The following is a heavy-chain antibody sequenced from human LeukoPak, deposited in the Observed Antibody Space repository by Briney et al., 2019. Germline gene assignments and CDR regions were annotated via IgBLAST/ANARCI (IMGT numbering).Heavy chain of an antibody. V-gene: IGHV1-69*13. CDR3: ARRQLLYGGAYYYYYGMDV. J-gene: IGHJ6*02. Sequence: SVKVSCKASGGTFSSYAISWVRQAPGQGLEWMGGIIPIFGTANYAQKFQGRVTVTADESTSTAYMELSSLRSEDTAVYYCARRQLLYGGAYYYYYGMDVWGQGTTVTVSS. CDR1: GGTFSSYA. CDR2: IIPIFGTA. D-gene: IGHD2-2*02.